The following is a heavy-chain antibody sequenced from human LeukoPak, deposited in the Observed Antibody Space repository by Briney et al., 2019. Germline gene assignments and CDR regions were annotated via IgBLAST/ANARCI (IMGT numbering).Heavy chain of an antibody. V-gene: IGHV3-21*01. Sequence: GGSLRLSCAASGFTFSRYAMNWVRQAPGKGLEWVSSISTTSSSSYIHYADSMKGRFTISRDNAKSSLYLQMNSLRAEDTAVYYCARVMAGYSYMDVWGKGTTVTVSS. CDR2: ISTTSSSSYI. D-gene: IGHD3-10*01. J-gene: IGHJ6*03. CDR1: GFTFSRYA. CDR3: ARVMAGYSYMDV.